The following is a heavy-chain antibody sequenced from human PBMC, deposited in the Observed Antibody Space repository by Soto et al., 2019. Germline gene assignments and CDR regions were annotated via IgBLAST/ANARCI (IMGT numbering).Heavy chain of an antibody. D-gene: IGHD3-3*01. Sequence: GGSLRLSCAASGFTFSNAGMSWVRQAPGKGLEWVGRIKSKTDGGTTDYAAPVKGRFTISRDDSKNTLYLQMNSLKTDDTAVYYCTTDIDFWNRPFDAFDIWGQGTMVTVSS. CDR2: IKSKTDGGTT. J-gene: IGHJ3*02. CDR3: TTDIDFWNRPFDAFDI. V-gene: IGHV3-15*01. CDR1: GFTFSNAG.